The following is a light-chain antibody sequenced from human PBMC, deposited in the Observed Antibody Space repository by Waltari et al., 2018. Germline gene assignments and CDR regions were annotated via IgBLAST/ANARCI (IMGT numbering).Light chain of an antibody. CDR3: CSYVRDITWV. CDR1: SSDVGSYNL. V-gene: IGLV2-23*01. Sequence: QSALTQPASVSGSPGQSITISCTGTSSDVGSYNLVSWYQHPPGKAPKLMIYEGTQRPAGVPDRFSGSKSGDTASLTISGLQAEDEADYYCCSYVRDITWVFGGGTKLTVL. CDR2: EGT. J-gene: IGLJ3*02.